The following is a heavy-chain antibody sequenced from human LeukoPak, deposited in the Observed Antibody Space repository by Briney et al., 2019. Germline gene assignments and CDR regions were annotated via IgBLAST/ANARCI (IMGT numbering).Heavy chain of an antibody. J-gene: IGHJ5*02. Sequence: ASVKVSCKASGYTFTGYYMHWVRQAPGQGLEWMGWINPNSGGTNCAQKFQGRVTMTRDTSISTAYMELSRLRSDDTAVYYCARDYLATVVTRQSVWFDPWGQGTLVTVSS. V-gene: IGHV1-2*02. CDR1: GYTFTGYY. CDR2: INPNSGGT. D-gene: IGHD4-23*01. CDR3: ARDYLATVVTRQSVWFDP.